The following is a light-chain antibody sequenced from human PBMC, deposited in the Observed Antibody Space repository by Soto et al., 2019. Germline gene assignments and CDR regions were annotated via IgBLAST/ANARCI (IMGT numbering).Light chain of an antibody. CDR2: DTS. Sequence: EILLTQSPGTLSLSPGEISTLSCRSSQSVSSSYLAWYQQKPGQAPRLLIYDTSSRASGIPDRFSGSGSGTDFTLTISRLETEDFAVFYCQQYGTSEIIFGQGTRLEI. CDR1: QSVSSSY. CDR3: QQYGTSEII. V-gene: IGKV3-20*01. J-gene: IGKJ5*01.